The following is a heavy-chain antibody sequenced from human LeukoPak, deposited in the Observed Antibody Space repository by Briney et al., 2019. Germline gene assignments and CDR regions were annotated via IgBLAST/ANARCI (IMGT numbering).Heavy chain of an antibody. CDR1: GYTFTAYY. Sequence: ASVKVSCKASGYTFTAYYMHWVRQAPGQGLEWMGWIDTNTGDTKYAPKFQGRLTITRDTSTGTAYMALSSLISGDTAVYYCASEAFCAGKSCHLQSVASWGPGTVLTVSS. CDR3: ASEAFCAGKSCHLQSVAS. D-gene: IGHD2-21*01. J-gene: IGHJ4*02. V-gene: IGHV1-2*02. CDR2: IDTNTGDT.